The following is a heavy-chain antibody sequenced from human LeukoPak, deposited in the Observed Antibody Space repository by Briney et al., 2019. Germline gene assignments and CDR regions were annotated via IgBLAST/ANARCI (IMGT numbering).Heavy chain of an antibody. J-gene: IGHJ4*02. D-gene: IGHD3-10*01. CDR3: AKDLGWFGTSLFDY. CDR2: ISSDGSKT. Sequence: GGSLRLSCAASGFIFSNYAMHWVRQAPGKGLEWVALISSDGSKTYHADSVKGRFSISRDNSKNTLYLQLNSLRAEDTSVYYCAKDLGWFGTSLFDYWGQGTLVTVSS. V-gene: IGHV3-30*01. CDR1: GFIFSNYA.